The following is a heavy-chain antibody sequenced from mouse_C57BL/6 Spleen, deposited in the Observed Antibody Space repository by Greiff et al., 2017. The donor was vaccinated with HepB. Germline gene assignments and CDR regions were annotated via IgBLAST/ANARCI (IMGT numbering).Heavy chain of an antibody. V-gene: IGHV7-3*01. D-gene: IGHD1-1*01. J-gene: IGHJ2*01. CDR2: IRNKANGYTT. Sequence: EVKLMESGGGLVQPGGSLSLSCAASGFTFTDYYMSWVRQPPGKALEWLGFIRNKANGYTTEYSASVKGRFTISRDNSQSILYLQMNALRAEDSATYYCARYTTVVGYYFDYWGQGTTLTVSS. CDR3: ARYTTVVGYYFDY. CDR1: GFTFTDYY.